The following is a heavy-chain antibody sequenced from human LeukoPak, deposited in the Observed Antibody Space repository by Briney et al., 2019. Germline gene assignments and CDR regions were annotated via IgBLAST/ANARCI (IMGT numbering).Heavy chain of an antibody. CDR2: IYPGDSDT. D-gene: IGHD3-10*01. CDR3: ARSLTMIRGVIGNWFDP. V-gene: IGHV5-51*01. Sequence: ESLKISCKGSGYSFTSYWIGWVRQMPGKGLEWMGIIYPGDSDTRYSPSFQGQVTISADKSISTAYLQRSSLKASDTAMYYCARSLTMIRGVIGNWFDPWGQGTLVTVSS. J-gene: IGHJ5*02. CDR1: GYSFTSYW.